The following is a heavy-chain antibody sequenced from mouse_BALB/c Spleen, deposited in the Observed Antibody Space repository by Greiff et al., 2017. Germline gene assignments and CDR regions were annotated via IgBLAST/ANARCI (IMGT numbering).Heavy chain of an antibody. CDR3: TRGGLAY. CDR2: ISSGGSYT. V-gene: IGHV5-6-4*01. J-gene: IGHJ3*01. Sequence: EVQRVESGGGLVKPGGSLKLSCAASGFTFSSYTMSWVRQTPEKRLEWVATISSGGSYTYYPDSVKGRFTISRDNAKNTLYLQMSSLKSEDTAMYYCTRGGLAYWGQGTLVTVSA. CDR1: GFTFSSYT.